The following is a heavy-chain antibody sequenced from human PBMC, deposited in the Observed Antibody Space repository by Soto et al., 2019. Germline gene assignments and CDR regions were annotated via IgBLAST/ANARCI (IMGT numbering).Heavy chain of an antibody. CDR2: IVVGSGNT. CDR3: AAVPGYYDSSGYSDY. V-gene: IGHV1-58*01. Sequence: SVKVSCKASGFTFTSSAVQWVRQARGQRLEWIGWIVVGSGNTNYAQKFQERVTITRDMSTSTAYMELSSLRSEDTAVYYCAAVPGYYDSSGYSDYWGQGTLVTVSS. CDR1: GFTFTSSA. D-gene: IGHD3-22*01. J-gene: IGHJ4*02.